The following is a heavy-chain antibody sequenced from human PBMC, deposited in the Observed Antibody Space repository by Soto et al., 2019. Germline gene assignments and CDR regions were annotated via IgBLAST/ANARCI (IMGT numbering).Heavy chain of an antibody. J-gene: IGHJ4*03. Sequence: GGALRLPCAASGFTFSSYGMHWVRQAPGKGLEWVAVIWYDGSNKYYADSVKGRFTISRDNSKNTLYLQMNSLRAEDTVVYYCASLEPFSFWARGTLVPGSS. CDR3: ASLEPFSF. CDR2: IWYDGSNK. V-gene: IGHV3-33*01. CDR1: GFTFSSYG. D-gene: IGHD3-3*01.